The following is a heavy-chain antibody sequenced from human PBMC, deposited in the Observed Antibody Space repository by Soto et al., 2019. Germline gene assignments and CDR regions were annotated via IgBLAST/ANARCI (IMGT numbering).Heavy chain of an antibody. V-gene: IGHV4-61*01. CDR2: IYYSGST. Sequence: QVQLQESGPGLVKPSETLSLTCTVSGGSVSSGSYYWSWIRQPPGKGLEWIGYIYYSGSTNYNPSLESRVTISVDTSKNQFSLKLSSVTAADTAVYYCASSCGGYCYSFDYWGQGTLVPVSS. CDR3: ASSCGGYCYSFDY. CDR1: GGSVSSGSYY. D-gene: IGHD2-21*02. J-gene: IGHJ4*02.